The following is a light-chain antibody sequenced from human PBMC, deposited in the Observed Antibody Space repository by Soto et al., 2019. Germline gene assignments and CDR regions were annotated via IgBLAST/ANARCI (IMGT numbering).Light chain of an antibody. CDR2: DAS. CDR3: QQYNSYSTWT. CDR1: QSISSW. Sequence: DIQMTQSPSSLSASVGDRVTITCRASQSISSWLAWYQHKPGKAXKLLIYDASSLESGVPSRFSGSGSGTEFTLTISSLQPEDFANYYCQQYNSYSTWTFGQGTKVDIK. J-gene: IGKJ1*01. V-gene: IGKV1-5*01.